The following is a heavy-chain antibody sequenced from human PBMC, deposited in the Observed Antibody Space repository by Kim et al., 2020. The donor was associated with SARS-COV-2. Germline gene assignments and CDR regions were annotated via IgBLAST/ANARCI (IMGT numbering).Heavy chain of an antibody. V-gene: IGHV3-74*01. J-gene: IGHJ4*02. Sequence: YGDSVKGRFTISRDNAKNTLYLKMNSLTAEDTAVYYCARRQFTSGWYYFDYWGQGTLVTVSS. D-gene: IGHD6-19*01. CDR3: ARRQFTSGWYYFDY.